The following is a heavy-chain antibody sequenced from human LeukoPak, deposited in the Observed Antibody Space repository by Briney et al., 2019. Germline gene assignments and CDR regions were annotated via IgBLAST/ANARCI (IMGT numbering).Heavy chain of an antibody. CDR2: IRSKLYGGTT. CDR1: GFTFRNYT. V-gene: IGHV3-49*04. CDR3: TSCLSNWNYRGVPFDI. D-gene: IGHD1-7*01. J-gene: IGHJ3*02. Sequence: GGSLRLSCAASGFTFRNYTMSWVRQAPGKGLEWVGFIRSKLYGGTTEYAASVKGRFTISRDDSKSIAYLQMNSLKTEDTAVYYCTSCLSNWNYRGVPFDIWGQGTMVTVSS.